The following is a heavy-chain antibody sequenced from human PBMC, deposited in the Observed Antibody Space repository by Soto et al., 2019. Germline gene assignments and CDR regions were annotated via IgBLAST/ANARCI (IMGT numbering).Heavy chain of an antibody. D-gene: IGHD3-10*02. Sequence: QVQLHQWGTGLLKPSETLSLTCSVSGGSFSGDFWTWSRQPPGKGLEWIGEIDYGRATHYNASVKSRVSMSVDTTKTQVSLKVTSVTAADTAVYYCATGGITPSMFFFDYWGQGTLVIVSS. CDR3: ATGGITPSMFFFDY. V-gene: IGHV4-34*01. CDR1: GGSFSGDF. J-gene: IGHJ4*02. CDR2: IDYGRAT.